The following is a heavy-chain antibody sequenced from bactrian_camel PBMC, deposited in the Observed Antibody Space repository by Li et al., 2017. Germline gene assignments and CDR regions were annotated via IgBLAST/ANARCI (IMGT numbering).Heavy chain of an antibody. D-gene: IGHD3*01. CDR3: AADRGYGLDCDDASGY. CDR1: GRTYADYC. Sequence: HVQLVESGGGSVQAGGSLRLSCAPAGRTYADYCMGWFRQRPAKEREGVAAIDSDGTISYADSVKGRFTISRDNAKKAVYLEMNSLKPEDMGVYYCAADRGYGLDCDDASGYWGQGTQVTVS. CDR2: IDSDGTI. J-gene: IGHJ6*01. V-gene: IGHV3S53*01.